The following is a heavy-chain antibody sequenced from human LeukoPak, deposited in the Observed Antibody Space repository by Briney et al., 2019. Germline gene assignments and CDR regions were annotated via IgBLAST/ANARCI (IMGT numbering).Heavy chain of an antibody. CDR3: ASQVYYDSSKRIDY. Sequence: SVKVSCKASGGAFSSYAISWVRQAPGQGLEWMGRIIPIFGTANYAQKFQGRVTITTDEPTSTAYMELSSLRSEDTAVYYCASQVYYDSSKRIDYWGQGTLVTVSS. CDR1: GGAFSSYA. CDR2: IIPIFGTA. V-gene: IGHV1-69*05. J-gene: IGHJ4*02. D-gene: IGHD3-22*01.